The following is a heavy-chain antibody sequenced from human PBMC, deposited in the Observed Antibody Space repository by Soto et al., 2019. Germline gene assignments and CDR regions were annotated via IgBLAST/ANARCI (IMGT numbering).Heavy chain of an antibody. V-gene: IGHV3-33*01. CDR3: ARDINDFWSGYLY. CDR2: LWYDGSNQ. CDR1: GFSFSSYA. Sequence: QVQLMESGGGVVQPGTSLRLSCAASGFSFSSYAMHWVRQAPGKGLEWVAALWYDGSNQNYAGSVKGRFTISRDNSKSTVYLQMNSLKAEDTAVYYCARDINDFWSGYLYWGQGTLVTVSS. J-gene: IGHJ4*02. D-gene: IGHD3-3*01.